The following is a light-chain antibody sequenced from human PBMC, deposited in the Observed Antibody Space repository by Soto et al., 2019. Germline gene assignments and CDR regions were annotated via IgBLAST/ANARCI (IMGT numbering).Light chain of an antibody. CDR2: VNS. CDR3: QSYDSSLSAVV. Sequence: QAVVPQPPSVSGAPGQRVTISCTGSSSNIGAGYDVHWYQQLPGTAPKLLIYVNSNRPSGVPDRFSGSKSGTSASLAITGLQAEDEADYYCQSYDSSLSAVVFGGGTQLTVL. V-gene: IGLV1-40*01. J-gene: IGLJ2*01. CDR1: SSNIGAGYD.